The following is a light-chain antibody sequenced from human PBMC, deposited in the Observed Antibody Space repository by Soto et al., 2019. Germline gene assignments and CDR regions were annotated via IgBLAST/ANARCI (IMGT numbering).Light chain of an antibody. CDR1: QSVSKY. Sequence: EIVLTQSPATLSLSPGERATLSCRASQSVSKYLAWYQQKPGQAPRLLIYDASNRATGIPARFSGSGSGTDVTLTIGSLEAEDFAVYYCQQRSNWRGTFGGGTKVESK. CDR3: QQRSNWRGT. CDR2: DAS. J-gene: IGKJ4*01. V-gene: IGKV3-11*01.